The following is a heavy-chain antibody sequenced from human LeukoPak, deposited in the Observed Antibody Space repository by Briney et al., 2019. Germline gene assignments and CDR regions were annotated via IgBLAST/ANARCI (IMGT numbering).Heavy chain of an antibody. CDR2: ISYDGSNK. J-gene: IGHJ4*02. Sequence: PGGSLRLSCAASGFTFSSYGMHWVRQAPGKGLEWVAVISYDGSNKYYADSVKGRFTISRDNSKSTLYLQMNSLRAEDTAVYYCAKDRTGIIAAAAMAYWGQGTLVTVSS. V-gene: IGHV3-30*18. CDR1: GFTFSSYG. D-gene: IGHD6-13*01. CDR3: AKDRTGIIAAAAMAY.